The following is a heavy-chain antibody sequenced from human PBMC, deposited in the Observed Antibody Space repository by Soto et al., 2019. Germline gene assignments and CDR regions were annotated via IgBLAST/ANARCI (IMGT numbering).Heavy chain of an antibody. J-gene: IGHJ4*02. Sequence: QVQLVQSGAEVKMPGASVKVSCRTSGYTFTSHYLHWMRQAPGQGPEWVGIVNPSAGTTRYAQNFPGRSHMTRDTSQSTGYIEFSSLRSEDTAVYYRARDPLIAGAGAYFDYWGQGTLVTVSS. V-gene: IGHV1-46*01. CDR2: VNPSAGTT. CDR1: GYTFTSHY. CDR3: ARDPLIAGAGAYFDY. D-gene: IGHD3-10*01.